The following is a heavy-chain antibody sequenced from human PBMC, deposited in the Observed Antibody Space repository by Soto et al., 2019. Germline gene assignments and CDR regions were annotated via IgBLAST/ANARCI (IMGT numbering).Heavy chain of an antibody. D-gene: IGHD1-1*01. V-gene: IGHV1-2*02. J-gene: IGHJ4*02. CDR1: GYTFTGYY. CDR2: INPNSGGT. CDR3: ARNDKSGFDY. Sequence: SVKVSCKASGYTFTGYYMHWVRQAPGQGLEWMGWINPNSGGTNYAQKFQGRVTITGDTSISTAYMELSSLSSEATAVYYCARNDKSGFDYWGQGTLVTVSS.